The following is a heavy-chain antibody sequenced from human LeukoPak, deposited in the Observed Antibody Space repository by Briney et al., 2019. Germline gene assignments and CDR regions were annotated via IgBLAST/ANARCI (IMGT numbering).Heavy chain of an antibody. CDR2: ISTYNGNT. V-gene: IGHV1-18*01. D-gene: IGHD6-19*01. CDR1: GYPFSSYG. CDR3: ARDSVAVAGTFDY. Sequence: GASVKVSCKASGYPFSSYGIRWVRKAPGQGLQWMVWISTYNGNTIYAQKLQGRVTMTTDTSTSTAYMELRSLRSDYTAVYYCARDSVAVAGTFDYWGQGTLVTVSS. J-gene: IGHJ4*02.